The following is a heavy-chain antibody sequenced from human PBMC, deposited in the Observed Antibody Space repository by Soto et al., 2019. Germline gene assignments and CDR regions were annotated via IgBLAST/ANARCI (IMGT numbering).Heavy chain of an antibody. CDR3: ARRTITISPGPHAFDI. CDR2: IYHSRST. Sequence: QVQLQESGPGLVKPSGTLSLTCAVSSGSISSSNWWSWVRQPPGKGLEWTGEIYHSRSTNYNPSLTSRVTISVDKAKNQCSLKLSSVTAADTAVYYCARRTITISPGPHAFDIWGQGTMVTVSS. D-gene: IGHD3-3*01. V-gene: IGHV4-4*02. CDR1: SGSISSSNW. J-gene: IGHJ3*02.